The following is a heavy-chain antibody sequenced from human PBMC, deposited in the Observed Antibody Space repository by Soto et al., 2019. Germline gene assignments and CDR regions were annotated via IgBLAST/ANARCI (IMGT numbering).Heavy chain of an antibody. CDR2: IKQDGSEK. Sequence: GGSLRLSCAASGFTFSSYWMSWVRQAPGKGLEWVANIKQDGSEKYYVDSVKGRFTISRDNAKNSLYLQMNSLRAEDTAVYYCARSPPDPIVVVTSTPDWYFDLWGRGTLVTVSS. CDR3: ARSPPDPIVVVTSTPDWYFDL. V-gene: IGHV3-7*05. CDR1: GFTFSSYW. J-gene: IGHJ2*01. D-gene: IGHD3-22*01.